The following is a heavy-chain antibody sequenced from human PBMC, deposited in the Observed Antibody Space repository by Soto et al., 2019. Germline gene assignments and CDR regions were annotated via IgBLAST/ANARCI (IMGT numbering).Heavy chain of an antibody. V-gene: IGHV1-69*12. CDR2: IIPMFGTT. D-gene: IGHD1-26*01. CDR3: ARDGAGMGATSDY. J-gene: IGHJ4*02. CDR1: GGTFSSYT. Sequence: QVQLVQSGAEVKKPGSSVKVSCKASGGTFSSYTINGVRQAPGPGLEWMGGIIPMFGTTDYAEKFQGRVTITADESTSTAYMELTGLRSEDTAFYFCARDGAGMGATSDYWGEGTLVTVSS.